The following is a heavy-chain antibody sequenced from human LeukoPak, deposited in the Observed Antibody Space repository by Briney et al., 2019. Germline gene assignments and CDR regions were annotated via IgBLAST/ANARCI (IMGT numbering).Heavy chain of an antibody. CDR3: ARETSLMGATVGSAFDI. Sequence: PSETLSLTCTVSGGSFSSYYWSWIRQPPGKGLEWIGYIYYSGSTNYNPSLKSRVTISVDTSKNQFSLKLSSVTAADTAVYYCARETSLMGATVGSAFDIWGQGTMVTVSS. CDR1: GGSFSSYY. D-gene: IGHD1-26*01. CDR2: IYYSGST. J-gene: IGHJ3*02. V-gene: IGHV4-59*01.